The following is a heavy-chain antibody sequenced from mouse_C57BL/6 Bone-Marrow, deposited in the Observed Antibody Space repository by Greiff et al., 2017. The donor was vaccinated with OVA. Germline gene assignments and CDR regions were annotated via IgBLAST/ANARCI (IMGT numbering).Heavy chain of an antibody. CDR1: GFTFSSYG. CDR3: ARHGDYGSFFDY. D-gene: IGHD1-1*01. J-gene: IGHJ2*01. V-gene: IGHV5-6*02. Sequence: EVMLVESGGDLVKPGGSLKLSCAASGFTFSSYGMSWVRQTPDKRLEWVATISSGGSYTYYPDSVKGRFTISRANAKNTLYLPMSRRKSEDTAMYYGARHGDYGSFFDYWGQGTTLTVSS. CDR2: ISSGGSYT.